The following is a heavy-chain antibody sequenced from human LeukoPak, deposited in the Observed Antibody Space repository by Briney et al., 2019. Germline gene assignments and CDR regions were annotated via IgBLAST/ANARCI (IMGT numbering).Heavy chain of an antibody. CDR3: ARDAYRGYTYGYDY. J-gene: IGHJ4*02. CDR2: IYSGGST. D-gene: IGHD5-18*01. CDR1: RFTVSSNY. Sequence: GGSLRLSCAAGRFTVSSNYMSCVRQAPGKGLEWVSVIYSGGSTYYADSVKGRFTISRDNSKDTLYLQMNGLRAEDTTVYYCARDAYRGYTYGYDYWGQGTLVTVSS. V-gene: IGHV3-53*01.